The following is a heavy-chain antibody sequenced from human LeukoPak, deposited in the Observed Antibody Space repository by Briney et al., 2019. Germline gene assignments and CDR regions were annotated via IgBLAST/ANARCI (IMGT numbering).Heavy chain of an antibody. CDR3: ARGLHYRGLVYDY. V-gene: IGHV3-7*01. Sequence: GGSLRLSCAASGFTFDDYGMSWVRQAPGKGLEWVANIKQDGSAKYYVDSVKGRFTISRDNAKNSLYLQMNSLRAEDTAVYYCARGLHYRGLVYDYWGQGTLVTVSS. D-gene: IGHD1-14*01. J-gene: IGHJ4*02. CDR1: GFTFDDYG. CDR2: IKQDGSAK.